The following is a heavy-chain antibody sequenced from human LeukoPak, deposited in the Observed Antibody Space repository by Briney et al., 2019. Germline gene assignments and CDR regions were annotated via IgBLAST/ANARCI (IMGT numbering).Heavy chain of an antibody. CDR3: ARDNSGSYPYDI. CDR2: ISAYNGNT. CDR1: GYTFTSYG. J-gene: IGHJ3*02. V-gene: IGHV1-18*01. D-gene: IGHD1-26*01. Sequence: ASVKVSCKACGYTFTSYGRSWVGQAPGQGREGMGWISAYNGNTNYAQKLQGRVTMTTDTSTSTAYMALRSLRSDDTAVYYCARDNSGSYPYDIWGQGTMVTVSS.